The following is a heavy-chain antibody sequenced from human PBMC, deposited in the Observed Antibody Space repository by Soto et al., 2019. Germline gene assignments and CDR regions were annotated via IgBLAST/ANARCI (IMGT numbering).Heavy chain of an antibody. V-gene: IGHV3-23*01. Sequence: EVQLLESGGDLVQPGGSLRLSCAASGFTFSTYAMSWVRQAPGKGREWVSTINTSGGSTSYADSVKGRFTISRDNSKNTLYLQMNSLSPEDTAVYYCAKFYGGKSAHTYTVDPWGQGTLVTVSS. J-gene: IGHJ5*02. CDR2: INTSGGST. D-gene: IGHD2-15*01. CDR1: GFTFSTYA. CDR3: AKFYGGKSAHTYTVDP.